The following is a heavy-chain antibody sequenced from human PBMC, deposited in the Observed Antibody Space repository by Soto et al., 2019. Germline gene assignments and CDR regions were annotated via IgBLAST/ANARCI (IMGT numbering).Heavy chain of an antibody. CDR2: VYPGHSES. D-gene: IGHD2-15*01. J-gene: IGHJ4*02. V-gene: IGHV5-51*03. Sequence: EVQLVQSGAEMKKPGESRKISCTGSGYTFTGPWLGWLRLTPGSGLLWMGIVYPGHSESMYSPSFQGQAIMSVDESVNTTYLQWNSLKASDTAMYYFARPITHNRWSTIDYWGQGNLVTVSS. CDR1: GYTFTGPW. CDR3: ARPITHNRWSTIDY.